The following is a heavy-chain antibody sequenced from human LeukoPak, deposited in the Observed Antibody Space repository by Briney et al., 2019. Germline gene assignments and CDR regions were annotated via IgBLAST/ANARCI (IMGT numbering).Heavy chain of an antibody. Sequence: SETLSLTCTVSGGSISSSSYYWGWIRQPPGKGLEWIGSIYYSGSTYYNPPLKSRVTISVDTSKNQFSLKLSSVTAADTAVYYCARHGEGYDILTGYYDPFDYWGRGTLVTVSS. CDR1: GGSISSSSYY. CDR3: ARHGEGYDILTGYYDPFDY. V-gene: IGHV4-39*01. J-gene: IGHJ4*02. D-gene: IGHD3-9*01. CDR2: IYYSGST.